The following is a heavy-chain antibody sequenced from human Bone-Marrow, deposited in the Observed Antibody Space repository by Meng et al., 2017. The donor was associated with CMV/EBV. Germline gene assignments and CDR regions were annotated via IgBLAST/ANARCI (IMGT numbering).Heavy chain of an antibody. CDR3: ARQHVTTLGARNSGMDV. CDR1: GGSFSDYY. Sequence: SETLSLTCAVYGGSFSDYYWAWIRQPPEKGLEWIGEINHSGSTNHNPSLKSRVTISVDTSKRQFSLRLRSVTAADTALYYCARQHVTTLGARNSGMDVWGQGTTVTVSS. D-gene: IGHD4-11*01. V-gene: IGHV4-34*01. CDR2: INHSGST. J-gene: IGHJ6*02.